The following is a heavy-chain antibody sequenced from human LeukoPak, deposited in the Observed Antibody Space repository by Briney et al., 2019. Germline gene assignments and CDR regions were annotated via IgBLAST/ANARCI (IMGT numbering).Heavy chain of an antibody. Sequence: PGGSLRLSCAASGFTFDDYAMHWVRQAPGKGLEWVSGISWNSGTLGYADSVKGRFTISRDNAKNSLYLQMNSLRAEDTALYYCAKGQLGSGWYAFDYWGQGTLVTVSS. J-gene: IGHJ4*02. CDR1: GFTFDDYA. V-gene: IGHV3-9*01. CDR2: ISWNSGTL. CDR3: AKGQLGSGWYAFDY. D-gene: IGHD6-19*01.